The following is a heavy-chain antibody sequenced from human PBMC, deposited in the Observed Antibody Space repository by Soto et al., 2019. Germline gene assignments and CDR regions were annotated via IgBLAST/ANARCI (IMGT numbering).Heavy chain of an antibody. CDR3: VRPGQWFGELSN. J-gene: IGHJ4*01. CDR1: GGSIGSTNL. D-gene: IGHD3-10*01. Sequence: SETLSLTCAVSGGSIGSTNLWSWVRQPPGKGLEWIGEIYDSGSTNYNPSLKSRVTISVDGTNQFSLKLSSVSAADTAVYYCVRPGQWFGELSNWGHGTLVTVSS. CDR2: IYDSGST. V-gene: IGHV4-4*02.